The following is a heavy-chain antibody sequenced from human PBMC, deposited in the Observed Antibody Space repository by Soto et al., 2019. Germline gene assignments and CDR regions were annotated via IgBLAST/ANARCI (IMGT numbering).Heavy chain of an antibody. Sequence: QVQLVESGGGLVKPEGSLRLSCAASGFTFSAYYMSWIRQAPGKGLEWVSYISDSGSLTHYGDSVKGRFTIPRDNAKASLYPQMDSLRAEDTAIYYCARALVLGVGALSQWGQGTLVTVSS. CDR3: ARALVLGVGALSQ. J-gene: IGHJ4*02. CDR1: GFTFSAYY. D-gene: IGHD1-26*01. CDR2: ISDSGSLT. V-gene: IGHV3-11*01.